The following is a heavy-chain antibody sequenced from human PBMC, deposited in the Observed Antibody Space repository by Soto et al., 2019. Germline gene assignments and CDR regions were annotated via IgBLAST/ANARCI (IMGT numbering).Heavy chain of an antibody. Sequence: EVQVVESGGGLVQPGGSLRLSCAASGFTVSNIYMTWVRQAPGKGLEWVSLIYSRGGTDYADSVKGRFTISRDNSKNMVYLQMNSLRVEDTAVYYCARGGSGSQTVGYWGQGARVTVSS. V-gene: IGHV3-66*01. CDR1: GFTVSNIY. D-gene: IGHD1-26*01. CDR2: IYSRGGT. CDR3: ARGGSGSQTVGY. J-gene: IGHJ4*02.